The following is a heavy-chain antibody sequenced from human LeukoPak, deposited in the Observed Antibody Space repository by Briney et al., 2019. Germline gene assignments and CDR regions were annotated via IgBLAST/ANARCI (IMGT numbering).Heavy chain of an antibody. CDR1: GYTFTGYY. V-gene: IGHV1-2*06. D-gene: IGHD6-13*01. Sequence: ASVKVSCKASGYTFTGYYMHWVRQAPGQGLEWMGRNNPNSGGTNYAQKFQGRVTMTRDTSISTAYMELSRLRSDDTAVYYCASVSYSSSWYYYYYYGMDVWGQGTTVTVSS. CDR2: NNPNSGGT. CDR3: ASVSYSSSWYYYYYYGMDV. J-gene: IGHJ6*02.